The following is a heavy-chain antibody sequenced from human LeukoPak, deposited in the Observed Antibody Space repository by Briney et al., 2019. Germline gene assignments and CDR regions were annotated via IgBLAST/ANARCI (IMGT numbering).Heavy chain of an antibody. D-gene: IGHD3-9*01. J-gene: IGHJ4*02. CDR3: AKAKTLRYFDWLLFDY. V-gene: IGHV3-23*01. Sequence: GGSLRLSCAASGFTFSSYAMSRVRQAPGKGLEWVSAISGSGGSTYYAGSVKGRFTISRDNSKNTLYLQMNSLRAEDTAVYYCAKAKTLRYFDWLLFDYWGQGTLVTVSS. CDR1: GFTFSSYA. CDR2: ISGSGGST.